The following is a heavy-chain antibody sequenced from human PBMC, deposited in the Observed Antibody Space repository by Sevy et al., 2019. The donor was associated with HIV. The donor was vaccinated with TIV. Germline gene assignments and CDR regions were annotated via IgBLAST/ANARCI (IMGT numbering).Heavy chain of an antibody. J-gene: IGHJ6*02. D-gene: IGHD2-2*02. V-gene: IGHV3-23*01. CDR1: GFTFSSYA. CDR3: AKGTLVVPTVIYYYYGMSV. CDR2: ISHSGDGT. Sequence: GGSLRLSCAASGFTFSSYAMSWVRQAPGKGLEWVSAISHSGDGTYYANSVKGRFTISRDNSKNTLYLEMNSLRAEDTAVYYCAKGTLVVPTVIYYYYGMSVWGQGTTVTVSS.